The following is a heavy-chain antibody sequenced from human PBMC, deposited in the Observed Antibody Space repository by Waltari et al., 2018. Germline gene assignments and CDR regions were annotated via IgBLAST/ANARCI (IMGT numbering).Heavy chain of an antibody. V-gene: IGHV1-2*06. Sequence: QVQLVQSGAEVKKPGASVKVSCKASGYTFTGYYMHWVRQAPGQGLEWMGRINPNSGGTNYAQKFQGRVTMTRDTSISTAYMELSRLRSDDTAVYYCARGEKRWGRVQLWLEFDYWGQGTLVTVSS. CDR1: GYTFTGYY. CDR3: ARGEKRWGRVQLWLEFDY. D-gene: IGHD5-18*01. CDR2: INPNSGGT. J-gene: IGHJ4*02.